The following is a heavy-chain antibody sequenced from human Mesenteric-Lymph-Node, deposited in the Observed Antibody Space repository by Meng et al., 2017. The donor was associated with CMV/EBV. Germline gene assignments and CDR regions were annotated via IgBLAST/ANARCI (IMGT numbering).Heavy chain of an antibody. CDR2: IYSGGST. V-gene: IGHV3-66*02. CDR1: GLTVSSTY. J-gene: IGHJ5*02. D-gene: IGHD5-18*01. Sequence: GESLKISCAASGLTVSSTYMSWVRQAPGKGLEWVSVIYSGGSTYYADSVKGRFTISRDNSKNTVYLQMNSLRPEDTAVYYCARLWDTNWFDPWGQGTLVTVSS. CDR3: ARLWDTNWFDP.